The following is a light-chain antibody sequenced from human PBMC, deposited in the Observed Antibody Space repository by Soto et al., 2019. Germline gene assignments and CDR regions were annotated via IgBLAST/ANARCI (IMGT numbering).Light chain of an antibody. CDR1: QSVSSSY. Sequence: EIVLTQSPGTLSLSPGERATLSCRASQSVSSSYLAWYQQKPGQAPRLLIYGASSRATGIPDRFSGSGSGTDFTVTISRLEPEDFAVYYCQQYGSSQWTFGQGTKVDIK. CDR2: GAS. V-gene: IGKV3-20*01. J-gene: IGKJ1*01. CDR3: QQYGSSQWT.